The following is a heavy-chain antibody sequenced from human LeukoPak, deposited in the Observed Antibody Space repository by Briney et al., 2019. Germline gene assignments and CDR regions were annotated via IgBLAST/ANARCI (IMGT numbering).Heavy chain of an antibody. CDR3: ARDLSSSCYDY. CDR2: ISAYNGNT. D-gene: IGHD6-13*01. Sequence: ASVKVSCKVSGYTLTELSIHWVRQAPGQGLEWMGWISAYNGNTNYAQKLQGRVTMTTDTSTSTAYMELRSLRSDDTAVYYCARDLSSSCYDYWGQGTLVTVSS. V-gene: IGHV1-18*01. J-gene: IGHJ4*02. CDR1: GYTLTELS.